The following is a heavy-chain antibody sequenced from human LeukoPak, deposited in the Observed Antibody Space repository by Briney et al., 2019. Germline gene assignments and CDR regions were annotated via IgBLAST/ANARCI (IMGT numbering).Heavy chain of an antibody. Sequence: GSLRLSCAASGFTFSCYAMSWVRQAPGKGLEWVAGISCSGGSTYYADSVKGRFTISRDNSKKTLYLQMNSLRAADTAVYYCAKAKAAANFDYWGQGTLVTVSS. D-gene: IGHD6-13*01. CDR3: AKAKAAANFDY. J-gene: IGHJ4*02. V-gene: IGHV3-23*01. CDR1: GFTFSCYA. CDR2: ISCSGGST.